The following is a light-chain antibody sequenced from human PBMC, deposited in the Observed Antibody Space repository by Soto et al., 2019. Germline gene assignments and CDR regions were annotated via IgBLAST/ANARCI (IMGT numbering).Light chain of an antibody. Sequence: EVVLTQSPVTLSLSPGERATLSCRASQSVSSYLAWYQQKPGQAPRLVIYEASKRATGIPARFSGSGSGTDFTLTITNLEPEEFAVYFCQQWSRWPRETFGPGTTVDIK. CDR1: QSVSSY. CDR2: EAS. CDR3: QQWSRWPRET. V-gene: IGKV3-11*01. J-gene: IGKJ3*01.